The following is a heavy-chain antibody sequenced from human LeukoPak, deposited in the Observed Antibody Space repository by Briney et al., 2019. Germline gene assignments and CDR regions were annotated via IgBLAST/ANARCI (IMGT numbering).Heavy chain of an antibody. D-gene: IGHD3-9*01. V-gene: IGHV3-48*03. CDR1: GFTFSSYE. Sequence: GGSLRLSCAASGFTFSSYEMNWVRQAPGKGLEWVSYISSSGSTIYYADSVKGRFTISRDNAKNSLYLQMNSLRAEDTAVYYCARDQDYDISTGNTGEDYWGQGTLVTVSS. J-gene: IGHJ4*02. CDR3: ARDQDYDISTGNTGEDY. CDR2: ISSSGSTI.